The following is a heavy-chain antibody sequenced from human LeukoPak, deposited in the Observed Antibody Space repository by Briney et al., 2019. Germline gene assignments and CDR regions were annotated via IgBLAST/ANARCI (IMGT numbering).Heavy chain of an antibody. CDR2: IFYSGST. D-gene: IGHD6-13*01. V-gene: IGHV4-59*01. CDR1: GGSISSYY. CDR3: AKDPQYSNSWYYFDY. Sequence: PSETLSLTCTVSGGSISSYYWSWIRQPPGKGLEWIGYIFYSGSTNYNPSLKSRVTISVDTSKNQFSLKLSSVTAADTAVYYCAKDPQYSNSWYYFDYWGQGTLVTVSS. J-gene: IGHJ4*02.